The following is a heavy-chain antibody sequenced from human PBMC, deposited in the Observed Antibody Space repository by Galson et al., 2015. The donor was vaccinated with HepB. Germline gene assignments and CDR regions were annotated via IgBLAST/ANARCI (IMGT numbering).Heavy chain of an antibody. CDR3: ARGRPFNQYDSSGYYSHPIRSMADY. V-gene: IGHV1-8*01. CDR1: GYTFTSYD. J-gene: IGHJ4*02. D-gene: IGHD3-22*01. Sequence: SVKVSCKASGYTFTSYDINWVRQATGQGLEWVGWMNPNSGNAGYAQKFQGRVTMTRNTSISTAYMELSSLGSEDTAVYYCARGRPFNQYDSSGYYSHPIRSMADYWGQGTLVTVSS. CDR2: MNPNSGNA.